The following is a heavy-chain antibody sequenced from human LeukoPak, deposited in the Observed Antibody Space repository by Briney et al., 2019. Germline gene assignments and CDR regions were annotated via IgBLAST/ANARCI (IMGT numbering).Heavy chain of an antibody. D-gene: IGHD6-19*01. CDR2: VSYDGSDK. CDR1: GFTVSSNY. Sequence: PGGSLRLSCAASGFTVSSNYMSWARQAPGKGLEWVAVVSYDGSDKYYPDSVKGRFTLSGDNPKNMMYLQMNSLGAEDTAVYYCASQDTSAYCLYWGQGTLVTVSS. V-gene: IGHV3-30-3*01. CDR3: ASQDTSAYCLY. J-gene: IGHJ4*02.